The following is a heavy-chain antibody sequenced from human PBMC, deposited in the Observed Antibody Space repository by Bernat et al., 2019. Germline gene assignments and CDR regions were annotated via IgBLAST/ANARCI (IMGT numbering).Heavy chain of an antibody. D-gene: IGHD3-16*02. CDR3: ARANSFGRVIGVSTSTDY. J-gene: IGHJ4*02. V-gene: IGHV3-11*01. Sequence: QVQLVESGGSLVKPGGSLRLSCAVSGFTFSDYDMSWIRQAPGKGLEWISCISNNGSSKYYADSVKGRFTISRDNAKNSLYLQMNSLRADDTAVYFCARANSFGRVIGVSTSTDYWGQGTLVTVSS. CDR2: ISNNGSSK. CDR1: GFTFSDYD.